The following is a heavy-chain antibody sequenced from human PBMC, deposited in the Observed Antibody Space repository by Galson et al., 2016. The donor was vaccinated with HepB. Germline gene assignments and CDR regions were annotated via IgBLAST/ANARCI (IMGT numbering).Heavy chain of an antibody. D-gene: IGHD2-15*01. CDR2: ISGRGSST. CDR3: AKVYCSGANCTAGSYYFDY. J-gene: IGHJ4*02. CDR1: GFTFSSYA. Sequence: SLRLSCAGSGFTFSSYAMSWVRQAPGKGLEWVSVISGRGSSTYYADSVKGRFTISRDNSKNTLFLHMNSLRAEDTAIYYCAKVYCSGANCTAGSYYFDYWGQGTLVTVPS. V-gene: IGHV3-23*01.